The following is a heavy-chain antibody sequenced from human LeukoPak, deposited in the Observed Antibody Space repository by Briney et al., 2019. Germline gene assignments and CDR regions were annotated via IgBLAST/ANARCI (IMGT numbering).Heavy chain of an antibody. D-gene: IGHD1-26*01. CDR1: GFTFSSYA. V-gene: IGHV3-23*01. J-gene: IGHJ4*02. CDR3: AKCAKDPHGSGSYVTYYFDY. Sequence: PGGSLRLSCAASGFTFSSYAMSWVRQAPGKGLEWVSAISGSGGSTYYADSVKGRFTISRDNSKNTLYLQMNSLRAEDTAVYYCAKCAKDPHGSGSYVTYYFDYWGQGTLVTVSS. CDR2: ISGSGGST.